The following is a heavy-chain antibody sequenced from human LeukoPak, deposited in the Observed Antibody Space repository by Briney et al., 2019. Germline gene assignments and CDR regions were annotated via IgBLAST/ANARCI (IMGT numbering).Heavy chain of an antibody. Sequence: GGSLRLSCAASGFTFSSYSMNWVRQAPGKELEWVSYISSSSSTIYYADSVKGRFTISRDNAKNSLYLQMNSLRAEDTAVYYCARPNSYYDSSGRDYWGQGTLVTVSS. J-gene: IGHJ4*02. V-gene: IGHV3-48*01. CDR1: GFTFSSYS. CDR3: ARPNSYYDSSGRDY. CDR2: ISSSSSTI. D-gene: IGHD3-22*01.